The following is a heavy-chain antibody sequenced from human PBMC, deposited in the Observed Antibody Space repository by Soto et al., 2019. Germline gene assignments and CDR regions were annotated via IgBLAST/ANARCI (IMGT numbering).Heavy chain of an antibody. Sequence: PGGSLRLSCAASGFTFSSYSMNWVRQAPGKGLEWVSYISSSSSTIHYADSVKGRFTISRDNAKNSLYLQMNSLRAEDTAVYYCAVVVAANFDIWGQGTMVTVSS. V-gene: IGHV3-48*01. CDR1: GFTFSSYS. CDR2: ISSSSSTI. D-gene: IGHD2-15*01. J-gene: IGHJ3*02. CDR3: AVVVAANFDI.